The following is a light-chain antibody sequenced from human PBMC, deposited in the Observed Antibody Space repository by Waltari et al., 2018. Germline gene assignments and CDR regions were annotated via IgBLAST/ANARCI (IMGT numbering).Light chain of an antibody. V-gene: IGLV1-40*01. CDR1: SSNIGAGYD. CDR3: QSYDSSLSGSRV. CDR2: GNS. Sequence: QSVLTQPPSVSGAPGQRVTISCTGSSSNIGAGYDVHWYQQPPGTAPKLLMYGNSNRPSGVPDRFSGSKSGTSASLAITGLQAEDEADYYGQSYDSSLSGSRVFGGGTKLTVL. J-gene: IGLJ2*01.